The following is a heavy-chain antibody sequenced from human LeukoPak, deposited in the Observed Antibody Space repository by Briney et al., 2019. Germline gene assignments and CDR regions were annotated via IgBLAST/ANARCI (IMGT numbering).Heavy chain of an antibody. J-gene: IGHJ4*02. CDR1: GGFIINGKW. D-gene: IGHD3-10*01. CDR3: ARDYQGPFGSGQYYFDY. V-gene: IGHV4-4*02. CDR2: ISHSGSP. Sequence: PSGTLSLTCGVSGGFIINGKWWSWVRQRPGKGLEWIGEISHSGSPNYNPSLKGRLTISVDTAKNQFSLKLSSVTAADTAVYYCARDYQGPFGSGQYYFDYWGQGTLVTVSS.